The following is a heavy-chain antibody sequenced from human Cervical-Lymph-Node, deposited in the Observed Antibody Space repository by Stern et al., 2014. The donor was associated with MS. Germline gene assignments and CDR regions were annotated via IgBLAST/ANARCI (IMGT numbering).Heavy chain of an antibody. CDR1: GGTFSNNA. D-gene: IGHD1-14*01. CDR3: ARDSEILFAMDV. Sequence: QVQLVQSGAEVRKPGSSVMVSCKASGGTFSNNAFSWVRQAPGHGLEWMGGIIPMFGSVHYEQNFLGRVTITAVESTSTSYLELTSLSSDDTATYYCARDSEILFAMDVWGQGTTVTVSS. V-gene: IGHV1-69*01. J-gene: IGHJ6*02. CDR2: IIPMFGSV.